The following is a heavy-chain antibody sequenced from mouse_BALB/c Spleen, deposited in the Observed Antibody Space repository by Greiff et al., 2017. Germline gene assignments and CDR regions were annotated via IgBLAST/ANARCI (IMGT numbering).Heavy chain of an antibody. D-gene: IGHD2-4*01. CDR3: AGPIYYDYDGFAY. CDR1: GYSITSDYA. CDR2: ISYSGST. Sequence: EVQLQESGPGLVKPSQSLSLTCTVTGYSITSDYAWNWIRQFPGNKLEWMGYISYSGSTSYNPSLKSRISITRDTSKNQFFLQLNSVTTEDTATYYCAGPIYYDYDGFAYWGQGTLVTVSA. J-gene: IGHJ3*01. V-gene: IGHV3-2*02.